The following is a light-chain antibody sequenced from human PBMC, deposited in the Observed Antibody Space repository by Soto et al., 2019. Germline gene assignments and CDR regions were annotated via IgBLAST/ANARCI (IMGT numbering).Light chain of an antibody. Sequence: QSVLTKPHSASGTPGQRVTISCSGSRSNIGSNHVYWYQQLPGTAPKLLIYRNNQRPSGVPDRFSGSKSGTSASLAISGLRSEDEADYYCAAWDDSLSGVVFGGGTKLTVL. CDR1: RSNIGSNH. CDR2: RNN. V-gene: IGLV1-47*01. CDR3: AAWDDSLSGVV. J-gene: IGLJ2*01.